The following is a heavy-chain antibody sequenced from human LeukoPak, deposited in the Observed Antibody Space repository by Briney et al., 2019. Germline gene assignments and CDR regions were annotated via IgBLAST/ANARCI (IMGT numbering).Heavy chain of an antibody. CDR3: ARIPSNRYYYYYYMDV. D-gene: IGHD1-14*01. Sequence: SETLSLTCTVSGYSISSGYYWGWIRQPPGKVLEWIGSIYHSGSTYYNPSLKSRVTISVDTSKNRFPLKLSSVTAADTAVYYCARIPSNRYYYYYYMDVWGKGTTVTVSS. CDR1: GYSISSGYY. J-gene: IGHJ6*03. V-gene: IGHV4-38-2*02. CDR2: IYHSGST.